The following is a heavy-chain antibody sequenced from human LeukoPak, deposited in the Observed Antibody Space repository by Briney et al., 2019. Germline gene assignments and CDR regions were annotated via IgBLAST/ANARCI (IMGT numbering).Heavy chain of an antibody. D-gene: IGHD5-24*01. CDR3: ARGTRRDGYNYLDY. CDR2: IYTSGST. CDR1: GGSISSGSYY. Sequence: ASETLSLTCTVSGGSISSGSYYWSWIRQPAGKGLEWIGRIYTSGSTNYNPSLKSRVTISVDTSKNQFSLKLSSVTAADTAVYYCARGTRRDGYNYLDYWGQGTLVTVSS. V-gene: IGHV4-61*02. J-gene: IGHJ4*02.